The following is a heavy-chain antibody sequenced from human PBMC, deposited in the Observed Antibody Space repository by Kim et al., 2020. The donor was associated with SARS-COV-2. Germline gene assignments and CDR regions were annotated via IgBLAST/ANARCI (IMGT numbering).Heavy chain of an antibody. D-gene: IGHD1-1*01. CDR2: IWYDGSNK. CDR1: GFTFSSYG. CDR3: AKAQTGTTADFDY. J-gene: IGHJ4*02. V-gene: IGHV3-33*06. Sequence: GGSLRLSCAASGFTFSSYGMHWVRQAPGKGLEWVAVIWYDGSNKYYADSVKARFTISRDNSKNTLYLQMNSLRAEDTAVYYCAKAQTGTTADFDYWGQGTLVTVSS.